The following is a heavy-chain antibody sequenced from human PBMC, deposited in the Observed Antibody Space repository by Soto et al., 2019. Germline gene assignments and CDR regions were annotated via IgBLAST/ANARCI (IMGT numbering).Heavy chain of an antibody. Sequence: PGGSVRLSCAASGFTFSSYAMSWVRQAPGKGLEWVSAISVSVGSTYYADSVKGRFTISRDNSKNTLYLQMNSLRAEDTAVYYCAISTIVRGVFGKCYGTDVWGHGTTVIVSS. CDR1: GFTFSSYA. D-gene: IGHD3-10*01. J-gene: IGHJ6*02. CDR2: ISVSVGST. CDR3: AISTIVRGVFGKCYGTDV. V-gene: IGHV3-23*01.